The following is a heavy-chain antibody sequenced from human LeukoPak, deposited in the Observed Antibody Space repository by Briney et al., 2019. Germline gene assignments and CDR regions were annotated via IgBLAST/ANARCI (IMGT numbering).Heavy chain of an antibody. V-gene: IGHV3-43*02. CDR2: ISGDGGST. Sequence: GGSLRLSCAASGFTFDDYAMHWVRQAPGKGLEWVSLISGDGGSTYYADSVKGRFTISRDNSKNSLYLQMNSLRTEDTALYYCTKDHYDSSGYFPDYWGQGTLVTVSS. CDR1: GFTFDDYA. D-gene: IGHD3-22*01. J-gene: IGHJ4*02. CDR3: TKDHYDSSGYFPDY.